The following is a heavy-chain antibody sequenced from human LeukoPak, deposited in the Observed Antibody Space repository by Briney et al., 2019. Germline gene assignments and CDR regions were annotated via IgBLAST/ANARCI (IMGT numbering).Heavy chain of an antibody. Sequence: SSETLSLTCTVSGYSISSGYYWGWIRQPPGKGLEWIGSIYHSGSTYYNPSLKSRVTISVDTSKNQFSLKLSSVTATDTAVYYCARAFTGFDYWGQGTLVTVSS. D-gene: IGHD2-8*02. J-gene: IGHJ4*02. CDR2: IYHSGST. CDR1: GYSISSGYY. V-gene: IGHV4-38-2*02. CDR3: ARAFTGFDY.